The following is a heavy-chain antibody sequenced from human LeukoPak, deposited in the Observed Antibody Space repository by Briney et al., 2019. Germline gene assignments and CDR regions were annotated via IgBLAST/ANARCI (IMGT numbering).Heavy chain of an antibody. Sequence: PGGSLRLSCAASGFTFSSYALSGSRKAPGKGREWVSAIGGSGGSTYYADSVKGRFTISRDNSKNTLYLQMNSLRAEDTAVYYCAKDPYYDFWSGYYTPDYWGQGTLVTVSS. CDR1: GFTFSSYA. CDR3: AKDPYYDFWSGYYTPDY. J-gene: IGHJ4*02. CDR2: IGGSGGST. D-gene: IGHD3-3*01. V-gene: IGHV3-23*01.